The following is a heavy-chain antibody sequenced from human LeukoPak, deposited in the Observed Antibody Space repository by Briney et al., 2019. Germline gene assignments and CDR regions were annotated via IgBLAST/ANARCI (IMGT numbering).Heavy chain of an antibody. V-gene: IGHV3-7*01. D-gene: IGHD3-3*01. CDR2: IKQDGSEK. Sequence: SGGSLRLSCAASGFTCSSYWMSWVRQAPGKGLEWVANIKQDGSEKYYVDSVKGRFTISRDNAKNSLYLQMNSLRAEDTAVYYCARTATYYDFWSGYYYYFDYWGQGTLVTVSS. CDR3: ARTATYYDFWSGYYYYFDY. CDR1: GFTCSSYW. J-gene: IGHJ4*02.